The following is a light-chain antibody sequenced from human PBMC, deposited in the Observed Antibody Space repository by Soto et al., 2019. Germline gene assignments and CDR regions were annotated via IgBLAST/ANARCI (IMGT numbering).Light chain of an antibody. V-gene: IGKV3-20*01. CDR1: QTIRSNY. Sequence: EIVLTQSPGTLYLSPGDRAMLSCRASQTIRSNYLAWYRQKPGQPPRLLIYGAVNRATGIPDRFSGSGSGTVFTLTISGLEPEDFAVYYCHQYVTSPYTFGQGTNLEIK. CDR3: HQYVTSPYT. J-gene: IGKJ2*01. CDR2: GAV.